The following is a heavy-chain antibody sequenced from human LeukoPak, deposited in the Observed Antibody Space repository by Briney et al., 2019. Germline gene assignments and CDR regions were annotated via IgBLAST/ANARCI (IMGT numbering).Heavy chain of an antibody. J-gene: IGHJ6*03. Sequence: SVNVSCKASGGTFSSYAISWVRQAPGQGLEWMGGMIPIFGTANYAQKFQGRVTITTDESTSTAYMELSSLRSEDTAVYYCARSDFCSGPTNPLYYMDVWGKGTTVTVSS. V-gene: IGHV1-69*05. CDR2: MIPIFGTA. CDR3: ARSDFCSGPTNPLYYMDV. CDR1: GGTFSSYA. D-gene: IGHD3-3*01.